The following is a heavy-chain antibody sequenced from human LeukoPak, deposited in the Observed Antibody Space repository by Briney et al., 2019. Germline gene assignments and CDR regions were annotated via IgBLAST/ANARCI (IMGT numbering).Heavy chain of an antibody. D-gene: IGHD3-3*01. CDR3: ARVRDYDFWSGYYTPLLYDY. V-gene: IGHV3-7*01. Sequence: GGSLRLSCAASGFTFSSYWMSWVRQAPGKGLEWVANIKQDGSEKYYVDSVKGRFTISRDNAKNSLYLQMNSLRAEDTAVNYCARVRDYDFWSGYYTPLLYDYWGQGTLVTVSS. CDR1: GFTFSSYW. J-gene: IGHJ4*02. CDR2: IKQDGSEK.